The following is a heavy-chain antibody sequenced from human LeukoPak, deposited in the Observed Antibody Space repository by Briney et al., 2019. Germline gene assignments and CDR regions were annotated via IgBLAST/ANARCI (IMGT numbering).Heavy chain of an antibody. J-gene: IGHJ4*02. D-gene: IGHD3-3*01. V-gene: IGHV4-59*08. Sequence: SETLSLTCTVSGGSISSYYWSWISQPPGKGLEWIGYIYYSGSTNYNPSLKSRVTISVDTSKNQFSLKLSSVTAADTAVYYCARLWSGYFPDYWGQGTLVTVSS. CDR1: GGSISSYY. CDR3: ARLWSGYFPDY. CDR2: IYYSGST.